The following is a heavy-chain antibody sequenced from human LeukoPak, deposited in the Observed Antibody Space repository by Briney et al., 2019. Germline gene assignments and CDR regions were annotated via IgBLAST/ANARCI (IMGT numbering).Heavy chain of an antibody. D-gene: IGHD2-2*01. CDR2: INPNSGGT. CDR3: ATLWSIVVVPAADFDY. V-gene: IGHV1-2*02. CDR1: GYTFTGYY. J-gene: IGHJ4*02. Sequence: ASVKVSCKASGYTFTGYYMHWVRQAPGQGLEWMGWINPNSGGTNYAQKFQGRVTMTRDTSISTAYMELSRLRSDDTAVYYCATLWSIVVVPAADFDYWGQGTLVTVSS.